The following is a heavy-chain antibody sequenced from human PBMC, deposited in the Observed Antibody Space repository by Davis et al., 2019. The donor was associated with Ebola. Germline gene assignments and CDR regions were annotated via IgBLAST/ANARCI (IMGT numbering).Heavy chain of an antibody. CDR1: GFTFSSYW. J-gene: IGHJ4*02. D-gene: IGHD1-1*01. V-gene: IGHV3-7*01. CDR2: IKQDGSNK. CDR3: AKDKGKYKYYFDY. Sequence: GGSLRLSCAASGFTFSSYWMSWVRQAPGKGLEWVANIKQDGSNKYYADSVKGRFTISRDNSKSTLYLQMNSLRAEDTAVYYCAKDKGKYKYYFDYWGQGTLVTVSS.